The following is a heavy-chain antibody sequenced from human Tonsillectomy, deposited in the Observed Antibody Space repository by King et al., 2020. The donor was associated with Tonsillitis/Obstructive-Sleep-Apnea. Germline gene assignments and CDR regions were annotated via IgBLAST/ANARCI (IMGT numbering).Heavy chain of an antibody. CDR1: GFTFSSYS. V-gene: IGHV3-21*01. Sequence: QLVQSGGGLVKPGGSLGLSCAASGFTFSSYSMNWVRQAPGKGLEWFSSIISSSSYIYYADSVKGRFTISRDNAKNSLYLQMNSLRAEDTAVYYCARGSGDGYNSYDYWGQGTLVTVSS. D-gene: IGHD5-24*01. CDR2: IISSSSYI. CDR3: ARGSGDGYNSYDY. J-gene: IGHJ4*02.